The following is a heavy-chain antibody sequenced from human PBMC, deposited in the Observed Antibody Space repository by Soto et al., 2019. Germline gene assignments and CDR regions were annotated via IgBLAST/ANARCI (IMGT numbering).Heavy chain of an antibody. V-gene: IGHV4-34*01. CDR2: INHSGST. Sequence: PSETLSLTCAVYGGSFSGYYWSWIRQPPGKGLEWIGEINHSGSTNYNPSLKSRVTISVDTSKNQFSLKLSSVTAADTAVYYCARGNQYYYGSGSYYNNRFDPWGQGTLVTVSS. CDR3: ARGNQYYYGSGSYYNNRFDP. J-gene: IGHJ5*02. D-gene: IGHD3-10*01. CDR1: GGSFSGYY.